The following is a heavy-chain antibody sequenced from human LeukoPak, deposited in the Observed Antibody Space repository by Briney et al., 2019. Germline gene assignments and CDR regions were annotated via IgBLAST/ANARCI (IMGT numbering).Heavy chain of an antibody. J-gene: IGHJ6*03. CDR1: GGSFSGYY. CDR2: IYYSGST. Sequence: PSETLSLTCAVYGGSFSGYYWGWIRQPPGKGLEWIGSIYYSGSTYYNPSLKSRVTISVDTSRNQFSLKLSSVTAADTAVYYCARRRDGYPSPDAYYYYYMDVWGKGTTVTISS. V-gene: IGHV4-39*01. CDR3: ARRRDGYPSPDAYYYYYMDV. D-gene: IGHD5-24*01.